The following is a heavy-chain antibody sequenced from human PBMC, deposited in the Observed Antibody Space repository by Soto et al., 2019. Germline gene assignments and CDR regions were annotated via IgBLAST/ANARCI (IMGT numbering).Heavy chain of an antibody. CDR2: ISGNGGTT. Sequence: GGSLRLSCAASGFTFSSYAITWVRQAPGKGLEWVSTISGNGGTTYYADSVKGRFTISRDNAKNSLYLQMNSLRAEDTAVHYCARDRQKIPAATVNWFDPWGQGTLVTVSS. V-gene: IGHV3-23*01. CDR1: GFTFSSYA. J-gene: IGHJ5*02. CDR3: ARDRQKIPAATVNWFDP. D-gene: IGHD2-2*01.